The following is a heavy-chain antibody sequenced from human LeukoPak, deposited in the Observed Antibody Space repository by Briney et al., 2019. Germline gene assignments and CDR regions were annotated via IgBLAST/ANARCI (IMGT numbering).Heavy chain of an antibody. J-gene: IGHJ5*02. Sequence: SVKVSCKTSGGTFNNSAISWVRQAPGQGLEWLGGIMPLFGTAGYAQKFQGRVTITKDESARTVYLELTSLTSDDTAVYYCARDVHGDYGSGWFDPWGQGTLVSVSS. D-gene: IGHD4-17*01. V-gene: IGHV1-69*05. CDR2: IMPLFGTA. CDR1: GGTFNNSA. CDR3: ARDVHGDYGSGWFDP.